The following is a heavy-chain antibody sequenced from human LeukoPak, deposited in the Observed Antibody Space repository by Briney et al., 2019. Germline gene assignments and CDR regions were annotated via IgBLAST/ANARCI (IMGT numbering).Heavy chain of an antibody. D-gene: IGHD3-22*01. Sequence: ASVKVSCKASGYTFTSYGISWVRQAPGQGLEWMGWISAYNGSTNYAQKLQGRVTMTTDTSTSTAYMELRSLRSDDTAVYYCARGPYYYDSSGYGYFDYWGQGTLVTVSS. CDR1: GYTFTSYG. V-gene: IGHV1-18*01. CDR2: ISAYNGST. CDR3: ARGPYYYDSSGYGYFDY. J-gene: IGHJ4*02.